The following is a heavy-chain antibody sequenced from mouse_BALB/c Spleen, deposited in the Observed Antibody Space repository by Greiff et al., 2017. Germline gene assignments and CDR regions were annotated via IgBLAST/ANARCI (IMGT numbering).Heavy chain of an antibody. CDR2: INPSNGGT. CDR1: GYTFTSYY. CDR3: ARYYYAMDY. V-gene: IGHV1-53*01. J-gene: IGHJ4*01. Sequence: QVQLQQPGAELVKPGASVKLSCKASGYTFTSYYMYWVKQRPGQGLEWIGGINPSNGGTIYNQKFKGKATLTVDKSSSTAYMELRSLTSEDTAVYYCARYYYAMDYWGQGTSVTVSS.